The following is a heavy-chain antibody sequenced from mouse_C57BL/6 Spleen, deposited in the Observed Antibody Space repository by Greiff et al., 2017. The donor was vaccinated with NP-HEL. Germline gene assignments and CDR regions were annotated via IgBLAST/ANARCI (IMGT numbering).Heavy chain of an antibody. J-gene: IGHJ3*01. V-gene: IGHV1-26*01. Sequence: EVQLQQSGPELVKPGASVKISCKASGYTFTDYYMNWVKQSHGKSLEWIGDINPNNGGTSYNQKFKGKATLTVDKSSSTAYMELRSLTSEDSAVYYCARSGQLRWFAYWGQGTLVTVSA. CDR1: GYTFTDYY. CDR3: ARSGQLRWFAY. CDR2: INPNNGGT. D-gene: IGHD3-2*02.